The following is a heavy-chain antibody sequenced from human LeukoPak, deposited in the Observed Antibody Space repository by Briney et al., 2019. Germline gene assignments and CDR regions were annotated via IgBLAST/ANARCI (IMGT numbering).Heavy chain of an antibody. Sequence: GGSLGLSCAASGFTFDDYAMPWVRQAPGKGLEWVSLISGDGGSTYYADSVKGRFTISRDNSKNSLCLQMNSLRTEDTALYYCAKPSGSYYYYYGMDVWGQGTTVTVSS. CDR3: AKPSGSYYYYYGMDV. J-gene: IGHJ6*02. V-gene: IGHV3-43*02. D-gene: IGHD1-26*01. CDR1: GFTFDDYA. CDR2: ISGDGGST.